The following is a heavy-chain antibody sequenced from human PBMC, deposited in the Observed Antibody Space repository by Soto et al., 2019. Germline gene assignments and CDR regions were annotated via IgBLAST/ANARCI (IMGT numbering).Heavy chain of an antibody. CDR2: IYYSGST. CDR1: GGSISSGDYY. J-gene: IGHJ4*02. V-gene: IGHV4-30-4*01. CDR3: ARTAPYNNYYGSGSYDY. Sequence: QVQLQESGPGLVKPSQTLSLTCTVSGGSISSGDYYWSWIRQPPGKGLEWIGNIYYSGSTYYNPSLKGLVTITVDTTKNLFSLKLSSVTAADTAVYYCARTAPYNNYYGSGSYDYWGQGTLVTVSS. D-gene: IGHD3-10*01.